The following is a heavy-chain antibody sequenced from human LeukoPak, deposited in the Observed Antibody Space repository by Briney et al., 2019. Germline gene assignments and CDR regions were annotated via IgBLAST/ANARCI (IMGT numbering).Heavy chain of an antibody. D-gene: IGHD2-15*01. CDR1: GYTFADYY. V-gene: IGHV1-18*04. CDR2: ISAYNGNT. CDR3: ARVESRYCSGGSCYEQFNWFDP. Sequence: ASVKVSCKASGYTFADYYIHWVRQAPGQGLEWMGWISAYNGNTNYAQKLQGRVTMTTDTSTSTAYMELRSLRSDDTAVYYCARVESRYCSGGSCYEQFNWFDPWGQGTLVTVSS. J-gene: IGHJ5*02.